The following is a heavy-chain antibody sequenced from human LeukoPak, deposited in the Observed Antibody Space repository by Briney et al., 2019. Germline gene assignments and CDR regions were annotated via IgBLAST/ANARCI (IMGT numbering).Heavy chain of an antibody. D-gene: IGHD3-10*02. CDR2: ISTTSTYI. V-gene: IGHV3-21*01. CDR1: RFTFSSYS. Sequence: GGSLRLSCAASRFTFSSYSMNWVRQAPGKGLEWVSCISTTSTYIYYADSVKGRFTISRDNAKSSLYLQMNSLRAEDTAVYYCAELGITMIGGVWGKGTTVTISS. J-gene: IGHJ6*04. CDR3: AELGITMIGGV.